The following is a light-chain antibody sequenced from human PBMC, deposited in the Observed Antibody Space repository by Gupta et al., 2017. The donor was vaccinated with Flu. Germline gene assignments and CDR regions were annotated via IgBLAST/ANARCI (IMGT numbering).Light chain of an antibody. J-gene: IGLJ1*01. CDR3: QGWDSNSDHLYV. CDR1: NIGTIG. CDR2: DDS. V-gene: IGLV3-21*02. Sequence: SYVLPHPPASAVAPGQTASITCGADNIGTIGVHWYQQTPGQAPVLVMCDDSDRPSGIPERFSGSNSGNTATLTISRVEAGDEADYYCQGWDSNSDHLYVFGPGTRVSVL.